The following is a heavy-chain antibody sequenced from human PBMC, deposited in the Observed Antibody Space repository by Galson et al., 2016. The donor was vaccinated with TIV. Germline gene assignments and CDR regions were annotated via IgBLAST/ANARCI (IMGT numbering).Heavy chain of an antibody. Sequence: SVKVSCKASGDTFTSYPFNWVRQAPGQGLEWMGGIIPLFGTANYAQKFQGRVTVTADESTSTVYLDLSSLRSEDTAVYYYAKDRNTALDTYHYYYGMDVWGQGTTVTVSS. CDR3: AKDRNTALDTYHYYYGMDV. D-gene: IGHD5-18*01. CDR1: GDTFTSYP. CDR2: IIPLFGTA. J-gene: IGHJ6*02. V-gene: IGHV1-69*13.